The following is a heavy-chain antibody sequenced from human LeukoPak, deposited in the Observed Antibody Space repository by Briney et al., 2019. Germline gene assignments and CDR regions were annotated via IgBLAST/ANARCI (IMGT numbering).Heavy chain of an antibody. Sequence: PGGSLRLSCAASGFTFSSYGMHWVRQAPGKGLEWVAVISYDGSNKYYADSVKGRFTISRDNSKNTLYLQMNSLRAEDTAVYYCAKDKSGSYSYYFDYWGQGTLVTVSS. CDR3: AKDKSGSYSYYFDY. D-gene: IGHD1-26*01. V-gene: IGHV3-30*18. CDR1: GFTFSSYG. CDR2: ISYDGSNK. J-gene: IGHJ4*02.